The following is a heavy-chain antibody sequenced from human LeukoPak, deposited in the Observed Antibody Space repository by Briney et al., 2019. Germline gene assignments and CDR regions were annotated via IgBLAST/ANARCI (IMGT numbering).Heavy chain of an antibody. Sequence: ASVKVSCKASGGTFGSYAISWVRQAPGQGLEWMGGIIPIFGTANYAQKFQGRVTITADESTSTAYMELSSLRSEDTAVYYCAWGRVYCSSTSCPPGYWGQGTLVTVSS. J-gene: IGHJ4*02. CDR3: AWGRVYCSSTSCPPGY. V-gene: IGHV1-69*13. CDR2: IIPIFGTA. D-gene: IGHD2-2*01. CDR1: GGTFGSYA.